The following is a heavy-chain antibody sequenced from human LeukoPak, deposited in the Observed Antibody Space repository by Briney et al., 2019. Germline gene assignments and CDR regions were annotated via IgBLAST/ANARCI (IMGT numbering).Heavy chain of an antibody. D-gene: IGHD1-7*01. V-gene: IGHV3-33*03. CDR1: GFNFRSYG. CDR3: ATAENYRFDY. J-gene: IGHJ4*02. Sequence: GALRLSCAASGFNFRSYGMHWVRQAPGKGLEWVAVIWYDGSNKYYADSVKGRFTISRDNAKNTLYLQMNSLRAEDTAVYYCATAENYRFDYWGQGTLVTVSS. CDR2: IWYDGSNK.